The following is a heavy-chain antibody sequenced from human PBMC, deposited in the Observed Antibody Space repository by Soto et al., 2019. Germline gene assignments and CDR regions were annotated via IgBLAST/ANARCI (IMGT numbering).Heavy chain of an antibody. CDR2: IHDSGNT. D-gene: IGHD4-17*01. Sequence: PSETLSLTCTVSGGSVSIGDYLWSWIRQRPGKGLEWIGYIHDSGNTYYNPSLKSRVTISLDTSKNQFSLKVTSMTAADTAMYFCARARGGDSGDYASLFDRWGQGNLVTVSS. CDR3: ARARGGDSGDYASLFDR. CDR1: GGSVSIGDYL. J-gene: IGHJ5*02. V-gene: IGHV4-30-4*01.